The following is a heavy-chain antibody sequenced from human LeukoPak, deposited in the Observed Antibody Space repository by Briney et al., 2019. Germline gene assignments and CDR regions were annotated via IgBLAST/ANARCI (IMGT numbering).Heavy chain of an antibody. CDR2: IRYDGSKK. D-gene: IGHD2-21*01. CDR1: GFIFSSYG. Sequence: PGGSLRLSCAASGFIFSSYGMHWVRQAPGKGLEWVAFIRYDGSKKYYADSVKGRFTISRDNSKNTLYLQMNSLRAEDTAVYYCASHIEWYFDYWGQGTLVTVSS. V-gene: IGHV3-30*02. J-gene: IGHJ4*02. CDR3: ASHIEWYFDY.